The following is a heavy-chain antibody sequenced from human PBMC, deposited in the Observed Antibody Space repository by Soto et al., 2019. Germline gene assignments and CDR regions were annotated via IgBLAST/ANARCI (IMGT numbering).Heavy chain of an antibody. D-gene: IGHD5-18*01. V-gene: IGHV1-69*04. CDR2: IIPILGIA. Sequence: SVKVSCKASGYTFTGYAMHWVRQAPGQRLEWMGRIIPILGIANYAQKFQGRVTITADKSTSTAYMELSSLRSEDTAVYYCARDLAMVTDYYYYYGMDVWGQGTTVTVSS. J-gene: IGHJ6*02. CDR1: GYTFTGYA. CDR3: ARDLAMVTDYYYYYGMDV.